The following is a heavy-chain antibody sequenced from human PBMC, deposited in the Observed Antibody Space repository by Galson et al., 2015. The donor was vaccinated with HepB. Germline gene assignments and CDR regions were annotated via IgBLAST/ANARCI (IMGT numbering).Heavy chain of an antibody. J-gene: IGHJ5*02. CDR1: GGTFSSYA. Sequence: SVKVSCKASGGTFSSYAISWVRQAPGQGLEWMGGIIPIFGTANYAQKFQGRVTITADESTSTAYMELSSLRSEDTAVYYCARSDYVWGSYLGWFDPWGQGTLVTVSS. D-gene: IGHD3-16*02. CDR3: ARSDYVWGSYLGWFDP. V-gene: IGHV1-69*13. CDR2: IIPIFGTA.